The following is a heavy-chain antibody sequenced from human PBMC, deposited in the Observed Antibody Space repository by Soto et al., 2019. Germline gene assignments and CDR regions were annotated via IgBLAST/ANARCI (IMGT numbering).Heavy chain of an antibody. CDR1: GFAFTNFE. V-gene: IGHV3-23*01. J-gene: IGHJ4*02. CDR2: ISVSGGET. CDR3: VKGGWLDD. D-gene: IGHD6-19*01. Sequence: EVQLLESGGGLVQPGGSRRLSCTASGFAFTNFEMSWARQASGKGLEWVSFISVSGGETHYADSVKGRFTISRDNSKNQLYLQMNSLRVEDLAVYYCVKGGWLDDWGQGTLVTVSS.